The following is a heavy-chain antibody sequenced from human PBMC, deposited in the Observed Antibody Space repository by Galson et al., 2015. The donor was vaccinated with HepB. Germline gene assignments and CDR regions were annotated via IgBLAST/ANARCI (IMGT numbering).Heavy chain of an antibody. CDR2: IKQDGSEK. D-gene: IGHD2-8*02. CDR3: ARDGDIVLARENWFDP. V-gene: IGHV3-7*01. J-gene: IGHJ5*02. CDR1: GFTFSSYW. Sequence: SLRLSCAASGFTFSSYWMSWVRQAPGKGLEWVANIKQDGSEKYYVDSVKGRFTISRDNAKNSLYLQMNSLRAEDTAVYYCARDGDIVLARENWFDPWGQGTLVTVSS.